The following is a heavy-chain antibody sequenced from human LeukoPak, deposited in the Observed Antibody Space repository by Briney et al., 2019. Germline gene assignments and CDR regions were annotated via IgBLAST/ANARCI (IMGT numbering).Heavy chain of an antibody. J-gene: IGHJ3*02. CDR2: IYYSGST. CDR3: ARIPYDSSGYYFFRLDAFDI. Sequence: SETLSLTCTVSGGSISSSSYYWGWIRQPPGKGLEWIGSIYYSGSTYYNPSLKSRVTISVDTSKNQFSLKLSSVTAADTAVYYCARIPYDSSGYYFFRLDAFDIWGQGTMVTVSS. V-gene: IGHV4-39*01. CDR1: GGSISSSSYY. D-gene: IGHD3-22*01.